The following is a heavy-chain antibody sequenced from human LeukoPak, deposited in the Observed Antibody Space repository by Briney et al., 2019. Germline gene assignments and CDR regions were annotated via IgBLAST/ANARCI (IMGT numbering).Heavy chain of an antibody. CDR2: ISDSGGTT. D-gene: IGHD2-2*01. CDR3: AKSSDGSTSFDQ. V-gene: IGHV3-23*01. CDR1: GFTFRTYA. Sequence: GGSLRLSCVASGFTFRTYAMSWVRQAPGEGLEWVSGISDSGGTTYYVDSVKGRFTISRDNSKNTLYLQISSLRAEDMALYYCAKSSDGSTSFDQWGQGTLVTVSS. J-gene: IGHJ4*02.